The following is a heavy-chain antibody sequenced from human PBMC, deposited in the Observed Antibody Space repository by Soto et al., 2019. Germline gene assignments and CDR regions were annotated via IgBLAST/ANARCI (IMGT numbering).Heavy chain of an antibody. CDR2: IYYSGGT. CDR3: ARDFRGELEPRNYYYYGMDV. Sequence: SETLSLTCTVSGGSITSGGYYWSWIRQHPGKGLEWIGYIYYSGGTYYNPSLKSRVTISVDTSKNQFSLKLSSVTAADTAVYYCARDFRGELEPRNYYYYGMDVWGQGTTVTVSS. D-gene: IGHD1-1*01. V-gene: IGHV4-31*02. J-gene: IGHJ6*02. CDR1: GGSITSGGYY.